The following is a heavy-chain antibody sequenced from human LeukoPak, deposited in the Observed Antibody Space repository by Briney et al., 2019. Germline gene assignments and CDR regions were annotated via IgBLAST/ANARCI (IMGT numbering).Heavy chain of an antibody. J-gene: IGHJ3*02. CDR2: ISYDGSNK. V-gene: IGHV3-30*18. Sequence: GGSLRLSCAASGFTFSSYGMHWVRQAPGKGLEWVAVISYDGSNKYYADSVKGRFTISRDNSKSTLYLQMNSLRAEDTAVYYCAKDREGAAAELDAFDIWGQGTKVTVSS. CDR1: GFTFSSYG. CDR3: AKDREGAAAELDAFDI. D-gene: IGHD6-13*01.